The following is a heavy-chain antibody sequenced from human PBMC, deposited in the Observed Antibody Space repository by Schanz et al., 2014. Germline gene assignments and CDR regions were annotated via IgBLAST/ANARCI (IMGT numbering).Heavy chain of an antibody. Sequence: QVQLVQSGAEVKKPGSPVKVSCKSSGGTFSSYAISWVRQAPGQGLEWMGIINLYGGSTNYAQKFQGRVTVTRDTSTSTVYMELSSLTSEDTALYYCARGGVEMATIRDAFDLWGQGTMVTVS. CDR1: GGTFSSYA. CDR3: ARGGVEMATIRDAFDL. V-gene: IGHV1-46*01. D-gene: IGHD3-10*01. J-gene: IGHJ3*01. CDR2: INLYGGST.